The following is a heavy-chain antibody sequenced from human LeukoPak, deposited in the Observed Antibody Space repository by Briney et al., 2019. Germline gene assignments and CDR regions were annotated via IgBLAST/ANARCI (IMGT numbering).Heavy chain of an antibody. J-gene: IGHJ4*02. Sequence: ASVKVSFKASGYTFTSYGISWVRQAPGQGLEWMGWISAYNGNTNYAQKLQGRVTMTTDTSTSTAYMELRSLRSDDTAVYYCARVSTVVTPSLGLCDYWGQGTLVTVSS. CDR1: GYTFTSYG. V-gene: IGHV1-18*01. D-gene: IGHD4-23*01. CDR2: ISAYNGNT. CDR3: ARVSTVVTPSLGLCDY.